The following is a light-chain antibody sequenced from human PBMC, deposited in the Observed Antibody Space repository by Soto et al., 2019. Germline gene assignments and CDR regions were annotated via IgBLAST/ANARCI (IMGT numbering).Light chain of an antibody. CDR1: SSNIGSNY. CDR3: AAWDDSRVV. Sequence: QSVLTQPPSASGTPGQRVTISCSGSSSNIGSNYVYWYQQLPGTAPKLLFYRNNQRPSGVPDRFSGSKSGTSASLAISGLRSEDEADYYCAAWDDSRVVFGGGTKLTVL. V-gene: IGLV1-47*01. J-gene: IGLJ2*01. CDR2: RNN.